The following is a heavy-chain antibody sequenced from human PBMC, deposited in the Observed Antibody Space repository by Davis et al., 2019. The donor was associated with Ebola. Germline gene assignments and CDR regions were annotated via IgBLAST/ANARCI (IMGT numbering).Heavy chain of an antibody. CDR2: INQAGSEK. D-gene: IGHD6-19*01. J-gene: IGHJ5*02. CDR3: ARDWSTVAGPSNWFDP. V-gene: IGHV3-7*01. Sequence: GGSLRLSCAASGFTFSDSYMTWFPQAPGKGLEWLATINQAGSEKYYVDSVKGRFTISRDNAKNSLYLQMNSLRAEGTAVYYCARDWSTVAGPSNWFDPWGQGTLVTVSS. CDR1: GFTFSDSY.